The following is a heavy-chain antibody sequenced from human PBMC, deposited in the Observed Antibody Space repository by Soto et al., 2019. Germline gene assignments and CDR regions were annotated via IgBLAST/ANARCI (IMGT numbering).Heavy chain of an antibody. CDR2: IYYSGST. Sequence: PSETLSLTCTVSGGSVSSGSYYWSWIRQPPGKGLEWIGYIYYSGSTNYNPSLKSRVTISVDTSKNQFSLKLSSVTAADTAVYYCASTTGTTFFLNHFDYWGQGTLVTVSS. V-gene: IGHV4-61*01. D-gene: IGHD1-1*01. CDR3: ASTTGTTFFLNHFDY. CDR1: GGSVSSGSYY. J-gene: IGHJ4*02.